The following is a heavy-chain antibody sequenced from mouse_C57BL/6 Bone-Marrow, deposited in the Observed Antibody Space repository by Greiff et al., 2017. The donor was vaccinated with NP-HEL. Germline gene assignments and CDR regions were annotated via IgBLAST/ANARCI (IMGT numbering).Heavy chain of an antibody. Sequence: EVKLQESGPGLVKPSQSLSLTCSVTGYSITSGYYWNWIRQFPGNKLEWMGYISYDGSNNYNPSLKNRISITRDTSKNQFFLKLNSVTTEDTATYYCARDYGHWGQGTTLTVSS. D-gene: IGHD1-1*02. CDR2: ISYDGSN. CDR1: GYSITSGYY. V-gene: IGHV3-6*01. J-gene: IGHJ2*01. CDR3: ARDYGH.